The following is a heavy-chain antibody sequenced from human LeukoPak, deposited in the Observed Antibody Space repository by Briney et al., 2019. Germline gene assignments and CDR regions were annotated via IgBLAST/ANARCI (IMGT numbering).Heavy chain of an antibody. V-gene: IGHV3-9*03. CDR3: AKDQGIAAAGSFDY. J-gene: IGHJ4*02. Sequence: GRSLRLSCAASGFTFDDYAMHWVRQAPGKGLEWVSGISWNSGSIGYADSVKGRFTISRDNAKNSLYLQMNRLRAEDMALYYCAKDQGIAAAGSFDYWGQGTLVTVSS. CDR1: GFTFDDYA. D-gene: IGHD6-13*01. CDR2: ISWNSGSI.